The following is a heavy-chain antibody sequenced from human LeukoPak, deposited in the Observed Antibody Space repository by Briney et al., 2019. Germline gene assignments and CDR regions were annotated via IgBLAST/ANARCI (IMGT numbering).Heavy chain of an antibody. CDR3: ARDTGSYYDSSGPYYFDY. J-gene: IGHJ4*02. CDR2: TYYRSKWYN. D-gene: IGHD3-22*01. V-gene: IGHV6-1*01. CDR1: GDSVSTNSAT. Sequence: SQTLSLTCAISGDSVSTNSATWTWLRQSPSRGLEWLGRTYYRSKWYNDYAVSVKSRITINPDTSKNQFSLQLNSVTPEDMAVYYCARDTGSYYDSSGPYYFDYWGQGTLVTVSS.